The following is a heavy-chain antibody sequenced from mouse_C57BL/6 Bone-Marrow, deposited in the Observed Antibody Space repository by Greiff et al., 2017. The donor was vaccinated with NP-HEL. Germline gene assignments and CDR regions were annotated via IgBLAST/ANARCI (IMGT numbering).Heavy chain of an antibody. CDR2: IWSDGST. CDR3: ARGYYGSSSYAMDY. Sequence: QVQLKESGPGLVAPSQSLSITCTVSGFSLTSYGVHWVRQPPGKGLEWLVVIWSDGSTTYNSALKSRLSISKDNSKSQVFLKMNSLQTDDTAMYYCARGYYGSSSYAMDYWGQGTSVTVSP. D-gene: IGHD1-1*01. V-gene: IGHV2-6*03. J-gene: IGHJ4*01. CDR1: GFSLTSYG.